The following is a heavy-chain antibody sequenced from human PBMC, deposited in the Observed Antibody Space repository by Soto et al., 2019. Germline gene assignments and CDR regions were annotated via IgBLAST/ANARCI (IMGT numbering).Heavy chain of an antibody. Sequence: KLSLTCTVSGGSISSGDYFWSWIRQPPGKGLEWIGYIYYSGSTYYNPSLKSRVTISVDTSKNQFSLNLSSVTAADTAVYYCARALTQVWPHYYYAIDVWGQCPTGT. J-gene: IGHJ6*02. CDR2: IYYSGST. V-gene: IGHV4-30-4*01. CDR3: ARALTQVWPHYYYAIDV. D-gene: IGHD5-18*01. CDR1: GGSISSGDYF.